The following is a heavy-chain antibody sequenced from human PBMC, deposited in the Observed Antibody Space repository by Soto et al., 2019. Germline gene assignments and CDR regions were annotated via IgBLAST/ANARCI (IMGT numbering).Heavy chain of an antibody. J-gene: IGHJ4*02. CDR2: ISYDGSNK. CDR1: GFTFSSYA. CDR3: ARSLVHDSRCFDY. V-gene: IGHV3-30-3*01. Sequence: QVQLVESGGGVVQPGRSLRLSCAASGFTFSSYAMHWVRQAPGKGLEWVAVISYDGSNKYYADSVKGRFTISRDNSKNTLYLQMNSLRAEDTAVYYCARSLVHDSRCFDYWGQGTLVTVSS. D-gene: IGHD3-9*01.